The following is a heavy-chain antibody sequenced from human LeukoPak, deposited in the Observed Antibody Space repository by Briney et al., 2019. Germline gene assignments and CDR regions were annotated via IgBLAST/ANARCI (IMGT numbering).Heavy chain of an antibody. Sequence: SETLSLTCTVSGGSISSYYWSWIRQPPGKGLEWIGYIYTSGSTNYNPSLKSRVTISVDTSKNQFSLKLSSVTAADTAVYYCARLVVYYDFWSAGYYYYMDVWGKGTTVTVSS. CDR1: GGSISSYY. V-gene: IGHV4-4*09. J-gene: IGHJ6*03. CDR3: ARLVVYYDFWSAGYYYYMDV. D-gene: IGHD3-3*01. CDR2: IYTSGST.